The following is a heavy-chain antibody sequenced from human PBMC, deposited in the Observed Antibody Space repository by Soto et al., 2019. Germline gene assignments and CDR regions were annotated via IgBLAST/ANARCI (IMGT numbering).Heavy chain of an antibody. D-gene: IGHD3-10*01. Sequence: ASVKVSCKASGYTFTGYYMHWVRQAPGQGLEWMGWINPNSGGTNYAQKFQGWVTMTRDTSISTAYMELSRLRSDDTAVYYCARGHYYGSGSYPALWGQGTLVTVS. J-gene: IGHJ4*02. CDR1: GYTFTGYY. CDR2: INPNSGGT. V-gene: IGHV1-2*04. CDR3: ARGHYYGSGSYPAL.